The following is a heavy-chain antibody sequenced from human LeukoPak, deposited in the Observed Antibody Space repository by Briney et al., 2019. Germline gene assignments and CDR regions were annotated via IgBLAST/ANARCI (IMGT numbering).Heavy chain of an antibody. J-gene: IGHJ4*02. CDR3: ARGPVGYCSSTSCYYFDY. V-gene: IGHV3-23*01. D-gene: IGHD2-2*01. CDR2: ISGSGGST. Sequence: GGSLRLSCAASGFTFSSYAMSWVRQAPGKGLEWVSAISGSGGSTYYADSVKGRFTISRDNAMNSLYLQMNSLRAEDTAVYYCARGPVGYCSSTSCYYFDYWGQGTLVTVSS. CDR1: GFTFSSYA.